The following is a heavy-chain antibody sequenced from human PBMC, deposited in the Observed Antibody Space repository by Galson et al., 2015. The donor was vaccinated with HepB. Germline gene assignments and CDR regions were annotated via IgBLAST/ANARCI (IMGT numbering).Heavy chain of an antibody. Sequence: SLRLSCAASGFTFSSYGMNWVRQAPGKGLEWVSFISSSGSYMYYADSVKGRFTISRDDAKNSLYLQMNTLRVEDTAVYYCASPWYRSNWPLDYWGHGTLVTVSS. V-gene: IGHV3-21*01. CDR1: GFTFSSYG. CDR3: ASPWYRSNWPLDY. J-gene: IGHJ4*01. D-gene: IGHD6-13*01. CDR2: ISSSGSYM.